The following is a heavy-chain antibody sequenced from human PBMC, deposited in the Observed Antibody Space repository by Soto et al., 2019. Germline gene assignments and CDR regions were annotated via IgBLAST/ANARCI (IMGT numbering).Heavy chain of an antibody. D-gene: IGHD3-22*01. CDR3: ARPTRYYYDSSGQSAWFDP. J-gene: IGHJ5*02. Sequence: QVQLVQSWAEVKKPGSSVKVSCKASGGTFSSYAISWVRQAPGQGLEWMGGIIPIFGTANYAQKFQGRVTITADESTSTAYMELSSLRAEDTAVYYCARPTRYYYDSSGQSAWFDPWGQGTLVTVSS. V-gene: IGHV1-69*12. CDR2: IIPIFGTA. CDR1: GGTFSSYA.